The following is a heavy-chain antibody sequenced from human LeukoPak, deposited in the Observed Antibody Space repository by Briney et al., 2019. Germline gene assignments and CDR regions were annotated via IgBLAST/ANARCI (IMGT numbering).Heavy chain of an antibody. CDR1: GGSISSGGYY. Sequence: SETLSLTCTVSGGSISSGGYYWSWIRQHPGKGLEWIGYIYYSGSTYYNPSLKSRVTISVDTSKNQFSLRLTSVTAADTAVYYCARSARETPGSGYHFDSWGRGTLVTVSS. CDR3: ARSARETPGSGYHFDS. CDR2: IYYSGST. D-gene: IGHD2-15*01. J-gene: IGHJ4*02. V-gene: IGHV4-31*03.